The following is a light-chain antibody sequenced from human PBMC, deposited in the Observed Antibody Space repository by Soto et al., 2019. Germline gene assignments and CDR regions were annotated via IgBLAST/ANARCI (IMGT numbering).Light chain of an antibody. CDR3: QQGYSSPWT. CDR2: AAS. V-gene: IGKV1-39*01. Sequence: DIHMTQSPSSLSASVGDRVTITCRASQSVNTYLHWYQQKAGQAPKLLIYAASNLQSGVPSRFSGRGSGTDFTLTVESLQPEDFATYYCQQGYSSPWTFGQGIKVDIK. CDR1: QSVNTY. J-gene: IGKJ1*01.